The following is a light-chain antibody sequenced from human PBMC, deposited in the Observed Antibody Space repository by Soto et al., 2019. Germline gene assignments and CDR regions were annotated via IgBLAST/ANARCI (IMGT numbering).Light chain of an antibody. CDR2: GAS. Sequence: DVVITQSPDSLAFALGGRSTINGNCSHSVLYSSNNNNYLAWYQQKPGQAPRLLIYGASNRATGIPDRFSGSGSGTDFTLTISRLEPEDFAVYYCQQYGSSGTFGQGTKV. J-gene: IGKJ1*01. CDR3: QQYGSSGT. V-gene: IGKV4-1*01. CDR1: HSVLYSSNNNNY.